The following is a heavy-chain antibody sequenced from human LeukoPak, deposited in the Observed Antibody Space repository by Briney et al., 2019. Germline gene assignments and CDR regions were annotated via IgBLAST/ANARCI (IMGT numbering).Heavy chain of an antibody. CDR2: ISYDGSNK. Sequence: GRSLRLSCAASGFTFSSYAMHWVRQAQGKGLEWVAVISYDGSNKYYADSVKGRFTISRDNSKNTLYLQMNSLRAEDTAVYYCARVGTITMVRGGLYNWFDPWGQGTLVTVSS. D-gene: IGHD3-10*01. CDR1: GFTFSSYA. CDR3: ARVGTITMVRGGLYNWFDP. J-gene: IGHJ5*02. V-gene: IGHV3-30-3*01.